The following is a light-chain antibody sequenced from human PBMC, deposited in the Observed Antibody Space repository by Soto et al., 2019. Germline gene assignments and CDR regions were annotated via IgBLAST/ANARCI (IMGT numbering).Light chain of an antibody. Sequence: DLQMTPSPSSLSASIGDRITITCRASQSISTYLNWYQQKPGKAPRLLIYGASTLQNGVPSRFSGSGSATDYTLTISSLQPEDFATYYCQQSFITPPLTFGGGTKVAMK. CDR1: QSISTY. CDR2: GAS. J-gene: IGKJ4*01. CDR3: QQSFITPPLT. V-gene: IGKV1-39*01.